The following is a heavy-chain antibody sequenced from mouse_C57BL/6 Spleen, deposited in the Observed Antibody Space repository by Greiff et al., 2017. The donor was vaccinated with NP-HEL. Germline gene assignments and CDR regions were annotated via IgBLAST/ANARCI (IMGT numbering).Heavy chain of an antibody. Sequence: EVKVVESGGGLVKPGGSLKLSCAASGFTFSSYAMSWVRQTPEKRLEWVATISDGGSYTYYPDNVKGRFTISRDNAKNNLYLQMSHLKSEDTAMYYCARDYYGSSWGYAMDYWGQGTSVTVSS. CDR1: GFTFSSYA. D-gene: IGHD1-1*01. J-gene: IGHJ4*01. CDR2: ISDGGSYT. V-gene: IGHV5-4*01. CDR3: ARDYYGSSWGYAMDY.